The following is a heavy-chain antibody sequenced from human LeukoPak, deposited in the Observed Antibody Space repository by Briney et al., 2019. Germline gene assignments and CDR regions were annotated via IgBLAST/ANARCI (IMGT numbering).Heavy chain of an antibody. Sequence: PSETLSLTCTVSGGSISNSNYYWIWIRQPPGKGLEWIGSVYYSGSTYYNPSLKSRVTISVDTPKNQFSLKLSSVTAADTAVYYCARSPGGYCSRTSCYTGGRFDYWGQGILVTVSS. D-gene: IGHD2-2*02. V-gene: IGHV4-39*01. CDR3: ARSPGGYCSRTSCYTGGRFDY. CDR2: VYYSGST. J-gene: IGHJ4*02. CDR1: GGSISNSNYY.